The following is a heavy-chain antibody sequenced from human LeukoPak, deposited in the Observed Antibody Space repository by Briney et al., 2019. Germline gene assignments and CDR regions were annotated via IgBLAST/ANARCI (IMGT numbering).Heavy chain of an antibody. CDR2: IYYNGNT. V-gene: IGHV4-61*05. CDR3: ARGRSNYYGMDV. Sequence: PSETLSLTCTVSGGSISGSSYYWGWIRQPPGKGLEWIGYIYYNGNTNYSPSLKSRVTMSVDTSKNLFSLKVSSVTAADTAVYYCARGRSNYYGMDVWGQGTTVTVSS. D-gene: IGHD1-26*01. CDR1: GGSISGSSYY. J-gene: IGHJ6*02.